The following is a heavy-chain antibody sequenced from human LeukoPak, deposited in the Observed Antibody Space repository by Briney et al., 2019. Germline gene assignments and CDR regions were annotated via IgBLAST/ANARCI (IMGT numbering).Heavy chain of an antibody. CDR2: ISAYNGDT. D-gene: IGHD2-15*01. J-gene: IGHJ5*02. CDR3: TRGYCSGGSCYSPRDNWFDP. Sequence: ASVKVSCKASHYTFTTYGFNWVRQAPGQGLEWMGWISAYNGDTNYAQNLQGRVTMTTDTSTTTACMELRSLRSDDTAVYYCTRGYCSGGSCYSPRDNWFDPWGQGTLVTVSS. CDR1: HYTFTTYG. V-gene: IGHV1-18*01.